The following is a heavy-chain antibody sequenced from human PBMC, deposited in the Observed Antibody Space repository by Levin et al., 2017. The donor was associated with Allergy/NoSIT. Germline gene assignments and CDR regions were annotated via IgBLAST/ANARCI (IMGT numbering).Heavy chain of an antibody. V-gene: IGHV3-74*01. CDR2: INSDGSST. Sequence: GGSLRLSCAASGFTFSSYWMNWVRQAPGKGLVWVSRINSDGSSTSYADSVKGRFTISRDNAKNTLYLQMNSLRVEDTAVYYCAEITSSAFDIWGQGTMVTVSS. CDR3: AEITSSAFDI. J-gene: IGHJ3*02. CDR1: GFTFSSYW. D-gene: IGHD3-10*01.